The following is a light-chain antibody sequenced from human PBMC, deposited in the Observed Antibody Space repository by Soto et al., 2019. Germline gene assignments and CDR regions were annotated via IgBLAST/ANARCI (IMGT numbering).Light chain of an antibody. CDR1: QSVLYSSNNKNY. CDR2: WAS. V-gene: IGKV4-1*01. Sequence: DIVMTQSPDSRAVSLGERATINCKSSQSVLYSSNNKNYLVWYQQKPGQPPKLLIYWASTRESGVPDRFSGSGSGTDFTLTISSLQAEDVAVYYCQQYYSTPQTFGQGTKVEIK. CDR3: QQYYSTPQT. J-gene: IGKJ1*01.